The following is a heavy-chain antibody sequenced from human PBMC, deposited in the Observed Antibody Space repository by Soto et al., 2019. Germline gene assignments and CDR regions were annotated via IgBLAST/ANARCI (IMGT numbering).Heavy chain of an antibody. CDR3: ARADPNWRPIDH. CDR1: GGSIRGYY. V-gene: IGHV4-59*01. J-gene: IGHJ4*02. D-gene: IGHD1-1*01. CDR2: MSDRGRT. Sequence: SETLSLTCTVSGGSIRGYYWSWIRQPPGKGLEWIGYMSDRGRTDYNPSLKSRVTMSGDTSKNQFSLKLSSVTAADTAVYYCARADPNWRPIDHWGQGTLVTVS.